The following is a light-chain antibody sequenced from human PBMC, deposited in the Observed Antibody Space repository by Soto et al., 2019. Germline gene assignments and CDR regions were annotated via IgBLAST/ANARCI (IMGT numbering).Light chain of an antibody. CDR1: SSNIGSNY. CDR3: AAWDDSLSGHAV. V-gene: IGLV1-47*01. J-gene: IGLJ7*01. Sequence: QSVLTQPPSASGTPGQRVTISCSGSSSNIGSNYVYWYQQLPGTTPKLLIYRNNQRPSGVPDRFSGSKSGTSASLAISGLRSEDEADYYGAAWDDSLSGHAVFGGGTQLTVL. CDR2: RNN.